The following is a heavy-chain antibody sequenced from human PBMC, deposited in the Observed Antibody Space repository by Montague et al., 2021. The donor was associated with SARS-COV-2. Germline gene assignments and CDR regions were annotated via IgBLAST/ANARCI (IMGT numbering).Heavy chain of an antibody. J-gene: IGHJ4*02. CDR2: INGGGGST. V-gene: IGHV3-23*01. CDR1: GFTVSTAV. Sequence: SLRLSCATPGFTVSTAVVSWVRQAPGKGLEWVSTINGGGGSTYYADSMRGRFTISRDNSENTLYLQMNSLRAEDTAIYYCAKGRGTSCSDYWGQGTLVTVSS. D-gene: IGHD2-15*01. CDR3: AKGRGTSCSDY.